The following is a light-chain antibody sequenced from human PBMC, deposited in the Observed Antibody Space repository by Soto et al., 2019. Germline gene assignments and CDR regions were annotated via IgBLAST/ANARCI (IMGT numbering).Light chain of an antibody. J-gene: IGKJ5*01. CDR1: QSISFW. CDR2: DGA. CDR3: KQYYSYPIT. V-gene: IGKV1-5*01. Sequence: DIQMTQSPSTLSASVGDRVTITCRASQSISFWLAWCQHKPARAAHRLLYDGATLQGGGIPGWSGGGSGADFFIITSSLQSEDDATDYCKQYYSYPITFGQGTRLEIK.